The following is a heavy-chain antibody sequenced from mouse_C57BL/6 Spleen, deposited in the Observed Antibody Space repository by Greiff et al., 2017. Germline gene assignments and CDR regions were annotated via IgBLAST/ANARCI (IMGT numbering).Heavy chain of an antibody. J-gene: IGHJ4*01. V-gene: IGHV1-69*01. CDR2: IDPSDSYT. CDR1: GYTFTSYW. D-gene: IGHD2-2*01. Sequence: QVQLQQPGAELVMPGASVKLSCKASGYTFTSYWMHWVKQRPGQGLEWIGEIDPSDSYTNYNQKFKGKSTLTVDKSSSTAYMQLSSLTSEDSAVYYCARWLHDAMDYWGQGPSVTVSS. CDR3: ARWLHDAMDY.